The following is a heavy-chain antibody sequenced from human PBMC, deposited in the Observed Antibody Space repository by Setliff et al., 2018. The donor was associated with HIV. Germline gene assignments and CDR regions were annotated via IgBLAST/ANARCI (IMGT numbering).Heavy chain of an antibody. CDR2: ITYSGSA. D-gene: IGHD2-15*01. CDR1: GGSISSDDYY. V-gene: IGHV4-30-4*08. CDR3: ARDRIEVVVDGPHDVFDV. Sequence: SETLSLTCTVSGGSISSDDYYWNWIRQPPGKGLEWTGYITYSGSAYYNPSLKSRVTISIDTSNNQISLRLSSVTAADTAMYYCARDRIEVVVDGPHDVFDVWGRGTTVTVSS. J-gene: IGHJ3*01.